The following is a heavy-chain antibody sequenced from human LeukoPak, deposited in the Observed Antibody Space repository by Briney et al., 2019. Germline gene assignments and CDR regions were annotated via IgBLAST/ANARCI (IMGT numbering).Heavy chain of an antibody. J-gene: IGHJ4*02. CDR3: AKDPGTGYYYFEY. Sequence: PGGSLRLSCAASGFTFSTYTMSWVRQAPGKGLEWVSAISASGGSTYYADSVKGRFTISRDNSKNTLYLQMNSLGAEDTAVYYCAKDPGTGYYYFEYWGQGTLVTVSS. CDR2: ISASGGST. V-gene: IGHV3-23*01. CDR1: GFTFSTYT. D-gene: IGHD3-9*01.